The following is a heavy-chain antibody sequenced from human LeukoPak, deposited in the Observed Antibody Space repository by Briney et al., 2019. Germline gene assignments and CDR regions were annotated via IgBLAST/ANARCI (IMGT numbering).Heavy chain of an antibody. CDR1: GFTFNSYN. J-gene: IGHJ4*02. D-gene: IGHD3-9*01. Sequence: GGSLRLSCLASGFTFNSYNMSWVRQAPGKGLEWVANIKQDGSEKYYVDSVKGRFTISRDNAKNSLYLQMNSLRAEDTAVYYCARERRYFDWLYSGDIDYWGQGTLVTVSS. V-gene: IGHV3-7*01. CDR2: IKQDGSEK. CDR3: ARERRYFDWLYSGDIDY.